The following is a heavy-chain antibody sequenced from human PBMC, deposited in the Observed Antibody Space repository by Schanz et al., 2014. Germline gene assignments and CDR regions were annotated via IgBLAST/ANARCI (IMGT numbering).Heavy chain of an antibody. J-gene: IGHJ6*02. CDR2: ISASGGDT. CDR3: AKDGPGGSGSYSADGGMDV. D-gene: IGHD3-10*01. Sequence: EVQLLESGGGLVQPGGSLRLSCAASGFNFNNFAMTWVRQAPGKGLEWVIVISASGGDTYYADSVKGRFTISRDNSKNTLYLQMNSLRAEDTAVYYCAKDGPGGSGSYSADGGMDVWGQGTTVTVSS. CDR1: GFNFNNFA. V-gene: IGHV3-23*01.